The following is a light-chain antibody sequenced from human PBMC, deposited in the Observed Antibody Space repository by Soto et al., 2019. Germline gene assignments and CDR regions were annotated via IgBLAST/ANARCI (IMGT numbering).Light chain of an antibody. J-gene: IGKJ2*01. CDR3: QQRNTWPYT. Sequence: EIVLTQSPATLSLSPGERATLSCRASQRISSYLTWYQQKPGQAPRLLIYDASNRATGIPARFSGSGSGTDFTLTISSLEPEDFAVYYCQQRNTWPYTFGQGTKLEIK. V-gene: IGKV3-11*01. CDR2: DAS. CDR1: QRISSY.